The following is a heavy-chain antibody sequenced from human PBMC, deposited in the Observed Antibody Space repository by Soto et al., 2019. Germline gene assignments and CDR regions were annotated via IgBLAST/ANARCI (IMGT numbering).Heavy chain of an antibody. CDR2: ISGSGDRT. D-gene: IGHD2-15*01. Sequence: PGGSLRLSCPASGITFSNYPMSWVRQVPGKGLDWVSGISGSGDRTYYADSAKGRFTISKDFSKNSLSLQLDSLRVEDTAVYFCVKDDGGNPSTEPHWGQGTLVTVS. J-gene: IGHJ4*02. CDR1: GITFSNYP. V-gene: IGHV3-23*01. CDR3: VKDDGGNPSTEPH.